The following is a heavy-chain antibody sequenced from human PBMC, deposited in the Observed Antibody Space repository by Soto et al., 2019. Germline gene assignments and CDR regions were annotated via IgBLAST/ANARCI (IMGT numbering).Heavy chain of an antibody. D-gene: IGHD6-6*01. Sequence: QVQLVQSGAEVKKPGSSVKVSCKASGGTFSSYAISWVRQAPGQGLEWMGGIIPIFGTANYAQKFQGRVTITADESKRKARMELRRRRSEDTGVDFFTRFKGQLRGFNRFNPLGQGTLVTVSS. CDR3: TRFKGQLRGFNRFNP. CDR2: IIPIFGTA. V-gene: IGHV1-69*12. CDR1: GGTFSSYA. J-gene: IGHJ5*02.